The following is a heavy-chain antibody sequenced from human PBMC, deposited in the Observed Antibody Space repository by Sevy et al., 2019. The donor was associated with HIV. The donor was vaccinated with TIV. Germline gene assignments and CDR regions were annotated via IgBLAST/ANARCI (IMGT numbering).Heavy chain of an antibody. Sequence: GGSLRLSCAASGFTFSSYSMNWVRQAPGKGLEWVSYISSSSTIYYADSVKGRFTISRDNAKNSLYLQMNSLRDEDTAVYYCVPHYYDSSGYYFGAEYFQHWGQGTLVTVSS. J-gene: IGHJ1*01. CDR3: VPHYYDSSGYYFGAEYFQH. CDR1: GFTFSSYS. V-gene: IGHV3-48*02. CDR2: ISSSSTI. D-gene: IGHD3-22*01.